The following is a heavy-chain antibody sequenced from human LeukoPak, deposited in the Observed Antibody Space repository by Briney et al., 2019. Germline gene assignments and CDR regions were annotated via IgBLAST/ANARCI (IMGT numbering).Heavy chain of an antibody. Sequence: GGSLRLSCAASGFTFSSYAMHWVRQAPGKGLEYVSAISSNGGSTYYANSVKGRFTISRDNSKNTLYLQMASLRAEDMAVYYCARVANTEYPFDIWGQGTMVTVSS. CDR1: GFTFSSYA. CDR2: ISSNGGST. CDR3: ARVANTEYPFDI. V-gene: IGHV3-64*01. J-gene: IGHJ3*02. D-gene: IGHD2/OR15-2a*01.